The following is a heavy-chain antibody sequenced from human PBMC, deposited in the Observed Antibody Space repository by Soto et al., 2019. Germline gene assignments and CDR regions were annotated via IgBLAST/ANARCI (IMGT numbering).Heavy chain of an antibody. J-gene: IGHJ3*02. CDR2: INHSGST. V-gene: IGHV4-34*01. CDR1: GGSFSGYY. Sequence: SETLSLTCAVYGGSFSGYYWSWICQPPGKGLEWIGEINHSGSTNYNPSLKSRVTISVDTSKNQFSLKLSSVTAADTAVYYCAREERDIVVVPAAIVAFDIRGQGTMVTVPS. CDR3: AREERDIVVVPAAIVAFDI. D-gene: IGHD2-2*01.